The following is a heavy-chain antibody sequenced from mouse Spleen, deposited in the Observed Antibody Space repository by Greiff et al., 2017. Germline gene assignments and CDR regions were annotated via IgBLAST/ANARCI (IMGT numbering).Heavy chain of an antibody. V-gene: IGHV1-26*01. D-gene: IGHD2-14*01. CDR3: ARYGVRCWYFDV. CDR2: INPNNGGT. J-gene: IGHJ1*01. Sequence: VQLQQSGPELVKPGASVKISCKASGYTFTDYYMNWVKQSHGKSLEWIGDINPNNGGTSYNQKFKGKATLTVDKSSSTAYMELRSLTSEDSAVYYCARYGVRCWYFDVWGAGTTVTVSS. CDR1: GYTFTDYY.